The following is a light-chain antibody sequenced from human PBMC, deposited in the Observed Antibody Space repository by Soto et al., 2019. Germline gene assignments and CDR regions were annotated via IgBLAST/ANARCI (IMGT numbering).Light chain of an antibody. CDR2: DVS. V-gene: IGLV2-11*01. CDR1: SSDVGGYNY. Sequence: QSALTQPRSVSGSPGQSVTISCTGTSSDVGGYNYVSWYQQHPGKAPKLVIYDVSNRPSRVPDRFSGSKSGNTASLTISALQAEDEADYYCCSYAGSYTVVFGGGTKLTVL. J-gene: IGLJ2*01. CDR3: CSYAGSYTVV.